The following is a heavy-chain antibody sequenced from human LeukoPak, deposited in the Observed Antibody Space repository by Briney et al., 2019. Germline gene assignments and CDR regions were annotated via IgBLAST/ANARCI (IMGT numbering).Heavy chain of an antibody. CDR1: GFTFSSYA. D-gene: IGHD5-12*01. CDR3: GTGSRDHSWAT. V-gene: IGHV3-23*01. CDR2: IVGSGGRT. Sequence: TGGSLRLSCAASGFTFSSYALSWVRQAPGKGPEWVSSIVGSGGRTYYADSVKGRFTISRDNSKHTVYLQMNSLRADDAAVYYCGTGSRDHSWATWGQGTMVTVSS. J-gene: IGHJ3*01.